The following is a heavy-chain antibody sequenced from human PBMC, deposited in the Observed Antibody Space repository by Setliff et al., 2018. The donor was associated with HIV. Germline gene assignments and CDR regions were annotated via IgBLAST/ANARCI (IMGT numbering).Heavy chain of an antibody. CDR2: IYYSGST. V-gene: IGHV4-59*01. CDR3: ARGLGYNFWSGYSPIGWFDP. Sequence: SETLSLTCTVSGGSISNYYWSWIRQPPGKGLEWIGYIYYSGSTNYNPSLKSRVTISVDTSKNQFSLKLSSVTAADSAVYYSARGLGYNFWSGYSPIGWFDPWGQGTLVTVSS. D-gene: IGHD3-3*01. CDR1: GGSISNYY. J-gene: IGHJ5*02.